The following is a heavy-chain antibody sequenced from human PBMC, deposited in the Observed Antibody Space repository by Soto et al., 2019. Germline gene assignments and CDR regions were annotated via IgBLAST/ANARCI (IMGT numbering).Heavy chain of an antibody. CDR3: AKKHPYPDV. CDR1: GFTFSSYA. V-gene: IGHV3-30-3*02. CDR2: ISYDGSNK. Sequence: PGGSLRLSCAASGFTFSSYAMHWVRQAPGKGLEWVAVISYDGSNKYYADSVKGRFTISRDNSKNTLYLQMNSLRAEDTAVYYCAKKHPYPDVWGQGTTVTVSS. J-gene: IGHJ6*02.